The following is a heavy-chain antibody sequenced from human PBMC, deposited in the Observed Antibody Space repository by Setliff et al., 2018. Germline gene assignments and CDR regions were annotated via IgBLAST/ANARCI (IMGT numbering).Heavy chain of an antibody. CDR1: GGSMSSSGYY. Sequence: SETLSLTCTVFGGSMSSSGYYWAWIRQSPGKGLEWIGSIYYSGSTYYNPSLKRRATISLDTSKNQFSLKLNSVTAADTAVYFCARGVRTGHLDSWGQGTLVTVSS. CDR2: IYYSGST. CDR3: ARGVRTGHLDS. J-gene: IGHJ4*02. D-gene: IGHD1-1*01. V-gene: IGHV4-39*07.